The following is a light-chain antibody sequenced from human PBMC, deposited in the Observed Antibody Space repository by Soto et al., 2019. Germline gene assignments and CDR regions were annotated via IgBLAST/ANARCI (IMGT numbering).Light chain of an antibody. J-gene: IGKJ1*01. V-gene: IGKV3-11*01. CDR3: QQYNNWPRT. Sequence: EIVLTQSPATLSLSPGERATLSCRASQSVSSYFAWYQQKTGQAPRLLIYNASNRATGIPARFSGAGSGTEFTLTISSLQSEDFAVYYCQQYNNWPRTFGQGTKVDIK. CDR2: NAS. CDR1: QSVSSY.